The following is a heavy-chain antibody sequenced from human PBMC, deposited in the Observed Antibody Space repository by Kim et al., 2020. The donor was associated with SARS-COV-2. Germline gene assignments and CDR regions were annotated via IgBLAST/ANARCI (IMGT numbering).Heavy chain of an antibody. D-gene: IGHD3-9*01. CDR3: ARESENYDILTGYYKYGRQAGDDAFDI. CDR2: INPNSGGT. J-gene: IGHJ3*02. V-gene: IGHV1-2*02. Sequence: ASVKVSCKASGYTFTGYYMHWVRQAPGQGLEWMGWINPNSGGTNYAQKFQGRVTMTRDTSISTAYMELSRLRSDDTAVYYCARESENYDILTGYYKYGRQAGDDAFDIWGQGTMVTVSS. CDR1: GYTFTGYY.